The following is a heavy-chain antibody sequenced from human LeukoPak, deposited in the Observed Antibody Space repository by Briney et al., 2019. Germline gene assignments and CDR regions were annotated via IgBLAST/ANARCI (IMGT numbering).Heavy chain of an antibody. J-gene: IGHJ5*01. V-gene: IGHV3-33*01. CDR2: IWYDRKQK. D-gene: IGHD5-12*01. Sequence: GGSLSLSCAVSGFTLSSNDVHWVRQAPGKGLEGGAVIWYDRKQKNYGDSVNGRFFISRDNSKNTVFLQMNSLRVEDAAVYYCARDYYSGYDLSPRFDSWGQGTLVTVSS. CDR1: GFTLSSND. CDR3: ARDYYSGYDLSPRFDS.